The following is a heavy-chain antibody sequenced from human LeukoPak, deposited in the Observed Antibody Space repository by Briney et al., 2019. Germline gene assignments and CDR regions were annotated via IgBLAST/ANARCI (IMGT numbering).Heavy chain of an antibody. V-gene: IGHV3-23*01. J-gene: IGHJ4*02. D-gene: IGHD1-26*01. CDR1: GFTFSSYA. CDR3: AKGGSVGATSYYFDY. CDR2: ISGSGGST. Sequence: PGRSLRLSCAASGFTFSSYAMSWVRQAPGKGLEWVSAISGSGGSTYYADSVKGRFTISRDNSKNTLCLQMNSLRAEDTAVYYCAKGGSVGATSYYFDYWGQGTLVTVSS.